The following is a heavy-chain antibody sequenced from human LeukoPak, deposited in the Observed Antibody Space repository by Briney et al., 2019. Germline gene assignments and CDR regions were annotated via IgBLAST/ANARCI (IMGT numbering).Heavy chain of an antibody. CDR2: ISYDGSNK. CDR1: GFTFSTYR. CDR3: AKGGEGNLNDGTEY. Sequence: PGGSLRLSCAASGFTFSTYRMHWVRQAPGQGLEGVAVISYDGSNKYYVDSVKGRFTISRDNSKNILYLQMNSLRAEDTAVYYCAKGGEGNLNDGTEYWGQGTLVTVSS. V-gene: IGHV3-30*18. J-gene: IGHJ4*02. D-gene: IGHD1-1*01.